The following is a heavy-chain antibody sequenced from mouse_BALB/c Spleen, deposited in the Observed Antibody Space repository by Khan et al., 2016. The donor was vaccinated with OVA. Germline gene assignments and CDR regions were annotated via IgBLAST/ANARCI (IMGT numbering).Heavy chain of an antibody. V-gene: IGHV1S137*01. J-gene: IGHJ3*01. D-gene: IGHD2-13*01. CDR3: GGGGGGDRFAY. CDR2: VNTYYGDA. Sequence: QIQLVQSGAELVRPGVSVKISCKGSGYTFTDFTMHWVKQSHAKSLEWIGVVNTYYGDATYNQKFKGKATMTVDKSSTTAYMELARLTSEDSAIYYCGGGGGGDRFAYWGQGTLVTVSA. CDR1: GYTFTDFT.